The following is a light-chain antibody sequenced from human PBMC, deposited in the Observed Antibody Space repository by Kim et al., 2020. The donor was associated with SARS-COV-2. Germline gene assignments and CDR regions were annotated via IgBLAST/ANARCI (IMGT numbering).Light chain of an antibody. V-gene: IGLV2-14*04. J-gene: IGLJ2*01. Sequence: SIPNRTTGTNTNLGCYDLILREPQDPGKAPTLMIYGVSKRPSGVSNRFSGCKSGNTASLTISGLQAEDEADYYCSSYTSSSTLVFGGGTKLTVL. CDR1: NTNLGCYDL. CDR3: SSYTSSSTLV. CDR2: GVS.